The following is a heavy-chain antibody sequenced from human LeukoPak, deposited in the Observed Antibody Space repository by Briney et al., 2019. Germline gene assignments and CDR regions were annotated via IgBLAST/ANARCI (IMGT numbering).Heavy chain of an antibody. CDR2: ISGSGCSI. J-gene: IGHJ4*02. D-gene: IGHD3-22*01. CDR1: GFTFSSYA. Sequence: GGSLRLSCAASGFTFSSYAMSGVRQAPGKGLEGVSAISGSGCSIYYADSVKGRFPICRYYSKNRLYLQMNSLRAEDTAVYYCAKGRPHYYDSSGYYYFDYWGQGTLVTVSS. CDR3: AKGRPHYYDSSGYYYFDY. V-gene: IGHV3-23*01.